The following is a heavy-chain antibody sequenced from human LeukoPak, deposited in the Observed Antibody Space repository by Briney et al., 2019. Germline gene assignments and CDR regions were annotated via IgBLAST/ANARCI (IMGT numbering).Heavy chain of an antibody. CDR1: GLIFRSYW. CDR2: INSDGSST. D-gene: IGHD6-25*01. Sequence: GGSLRLSCAASGLIFRSYWMHWVRQAPGKGLVWVSTINSDGSSTTYADSVKGRFTNSRDNAKNTLYLQMNSLRVEDTVVYYCARGPPWYFDLWGRGTLVTVSS. V-gene: IGHV3-74*01. J-gene: IGHJ2*01. CDR3: ARGPPWYFDL.